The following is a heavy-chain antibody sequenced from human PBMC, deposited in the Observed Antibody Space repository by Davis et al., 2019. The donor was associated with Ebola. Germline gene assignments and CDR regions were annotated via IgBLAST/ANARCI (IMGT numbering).Heavy chain of an antibody. CDR2: INPNSGGT. D-gene: IGHD6-19*01. CDR3: ARSSGWYGKTFDY. J-gene: IGHJ4*02. V-gene: IGHV1-2*02. CDR1: GYTFTGYY. Sequence: ASVKVSCKASGYTFTGYYMHWVRQAPGQGLEWMGWINPNSGGTNYAQKFQGRVTMTRNTSISTAYMELSSLRSEDTAVYYCARSSGWYGKTFDYWGQGTLVTVSS.